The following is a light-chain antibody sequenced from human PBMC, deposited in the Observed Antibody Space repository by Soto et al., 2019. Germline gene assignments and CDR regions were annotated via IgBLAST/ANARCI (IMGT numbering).Light chain of an antibody. CDR1: QSVSSSY. CDR2: GAF. CDR3: QQYGCSPYT. V-gene: IGKV3-20*01. J-gene: IGKJ2*01. Sequence: EIVLTQSPGTLSLSPGERAILSCRDSQSVSSSYLAWYQQEPGQAPRLLIYGAFSRATSIPDRFSGSDSGTDFTLTINSLKPEDFAVYYCQQYGCSPYTFGQGTKLEIK.